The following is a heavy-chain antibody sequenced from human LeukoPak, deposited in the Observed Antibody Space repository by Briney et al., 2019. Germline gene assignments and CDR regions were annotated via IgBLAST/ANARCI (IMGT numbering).Heavy chain of an antibody. J-gene: IGHJ4*02. V-gene: IGHV3-33*01. CDR1: GFIFSSYG. Sequence: GGSLRLSCAASGFIFSSYGMYWVRQAPGKGLEWVAVIWHDGGAEFYADSVKGRFSISRDDSNNTVYLQMNSLRAEDTALYYCARDSRGGWSGYFDFWGQGTLVTVSS. CDR3: ARDSRGGWSGYFDF. CDR2: IWHDGGAE. D-gene: IGHD6-19*01.